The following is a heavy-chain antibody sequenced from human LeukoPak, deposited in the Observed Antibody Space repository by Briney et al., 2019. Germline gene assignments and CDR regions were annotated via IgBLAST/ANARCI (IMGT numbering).Heavy chain of an antibody. CDR1: GGSFSGYY. CDR3: ARSTISLPTFDY. V-gene: IGHV4-31*11. J-gene: IGHJ4*02. CDR2: IYYSGST. D-gene: IGHD3-3*01. Sequence: SETLSLTCAVYGGSFSGYYWSWIRQHPGKGLEWIGYIYYSGSTYYNPSLKSRVTISVDTSKNQFSLKLSSVTAADTAVYYCARSTISLPTFDYWGQGTLVTVSS.